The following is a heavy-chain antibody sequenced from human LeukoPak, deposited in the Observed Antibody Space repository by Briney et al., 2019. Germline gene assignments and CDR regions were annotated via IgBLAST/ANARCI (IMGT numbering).Heavy chain of an antibody. Sequence: GASVKVSCKASGGTFSSYAIRWVRQAPGQGLEWMGGIIPIFGTANYAQKFQGRVTITADKSTSTAYMELSSLRSEDTAVYYCARVRDSSGLGSYNWFDPWGQGTLVTVSS. CDR2: IIPIFGTA. J-gene: IGHJ5*02. CDR3: ARVRDSSGLGSYNWFDP. CDR1: GGTFSSYA. V-gene: IGHV1-69*06. D-gene: IGHD3-22*01.